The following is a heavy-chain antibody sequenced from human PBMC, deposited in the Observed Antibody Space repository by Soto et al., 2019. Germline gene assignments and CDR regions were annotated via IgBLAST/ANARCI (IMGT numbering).Heavy chain of an antibody. J-gene: IGHJ6*03. D-gene: IGHD3-10*01. Sequence: EVQLVESGGGLVQPGGSLRLSCAASGFTFSSYSMNWVRQAPGKGLEWVSYISSSSSTIYYADSVKDRFTISRDNAKNSLYLQMNSLRAEDTAVYYCASLPRITMVRGVIAYYYYMDVWGKGTTVTVSS. V-gene: IGHV3-48*01. CDR1: GFTFSSYS. CDR2: ISSSSSTI. CDR3: ASLPRITMVRGVIAYYYYMDV.